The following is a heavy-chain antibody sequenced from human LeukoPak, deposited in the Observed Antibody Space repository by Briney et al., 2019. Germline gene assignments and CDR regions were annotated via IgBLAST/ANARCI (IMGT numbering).Heavy chain of an antibody. CDR2: IIPILGIA. V-gene: IGHV1-69*04. CDR3: ARDLNTRQLGIPYYYYYGMDV. J-gene: IGHJ6*02. Sequence: SVKVSCKASGGTFSSYAISWVRQAPGQGLEWMGRIIPILGIANYAQKSQGRVTITADKSTSTAYMELSSLRSEDTAVYYCARDLNTRQLGIPYYYYYGMDVWGQGTTVTVSS. CDR1: GGTFSSYA. D-gene: IGHD7-27*01.